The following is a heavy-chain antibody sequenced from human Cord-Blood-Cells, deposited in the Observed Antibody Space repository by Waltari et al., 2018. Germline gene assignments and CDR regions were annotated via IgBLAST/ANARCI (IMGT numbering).Heavy chain of an antibody. Sequence: QLQLQESGPGLVKPSETLSLTCTVSGGSISSSSYYWGWISQPPGKGLEWIGSIYYSGSTYYNPSLKSRVTMSVDTSKNQFSLKLSSVTAADTAVYYCARPHSSSDAFDIWGQGTMVTVSS. J-gene: IGHJ3*02. D-gene: IGHD6-6*01. CDR1: GGSISSSSYY. CDR3: ARPHSSSDAFDI. V-gene: IGHV4-39*01. CDR2: IYYSGST.